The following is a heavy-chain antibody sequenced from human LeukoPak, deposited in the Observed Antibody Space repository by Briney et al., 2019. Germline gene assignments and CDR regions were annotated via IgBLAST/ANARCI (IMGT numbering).Heavy chain of an antibody. CDR1: GYTFTDYY. CDR2: TNPKTGAT. D-gene: IGHD7-27*01. J-gene: IGHJ5*01. Sequence: ASVKVSCKASGYTFTDYYIHWVRHAPGQGLELMGWTNPKTGATNPAQKFQGRVTMTRDTSMHTAYLELNGLRSDDTALYYCARAKERRTLLGNWFDSWGQGTLVTVSS. CDR3: ARAKERRTLLGNWFDS. V-gene: IGHV1-2*02.